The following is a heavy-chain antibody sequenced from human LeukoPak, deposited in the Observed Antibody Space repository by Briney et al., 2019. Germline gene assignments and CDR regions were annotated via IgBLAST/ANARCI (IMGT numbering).Heavy chain of an antibody. CDR3: ASGYSYGYFDY. CDR1: GGSISSSSYY. CDR2: IYYSGST. D-gene: IGHD5-18*01. J-gene: IGHJ4*02. V-gene: IGHV4-39*07. Sequence: SETLSLTCTVSGGSISSSSYYWGWIRQPPGKGLEWIGSIYYSGSTFYNPSLKSRVTISVDTSKNQFSLKLSSVTAADTAVYYCASGYSYGYFDYWGQGTLVTVSS.